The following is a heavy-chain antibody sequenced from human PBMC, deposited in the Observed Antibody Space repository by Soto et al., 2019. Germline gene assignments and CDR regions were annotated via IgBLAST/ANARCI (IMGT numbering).Heavy chain of an antibody. CDR3: PRILARAPSSYYYMDV. V-gene: IGHV2-5*02. Sequence: ESGPTLVXPTQTLTLTCTFSGFSLSTSGVGVGWIRQPPGKALEWLALIYWDEDKRYSPSLKSRLTITKCTSTNQVVLTMTNMDAVDTATYYCPRILARAPSSYYYMDVWGKGTTVTVSS. CDR1: GFSLSTSGVG. CDR2: IYWDEDK. D-gene: IGHD2-2*01. J-gene: IGHJ6*03.